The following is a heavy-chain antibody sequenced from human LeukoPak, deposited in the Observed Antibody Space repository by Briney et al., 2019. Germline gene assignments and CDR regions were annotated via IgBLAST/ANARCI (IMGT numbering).Heavy chain of an antibody. CDR2: IYPGDSDT. V-gene: IGHV5-51*01. Sequence: GESLKISCKGAEYSFTSYWIGWVRQMPGKGLEWMGIIYPGDSDTRYSPSFQGQVTISADKSISTAYLQWSSLKASDTAMYYCARRVTIFGVDAFNIWGQGTMVTVSS. J-gene: IGHJ3*02. CDR3: ARRVTIFGVDAFNI. D-gene: IGHD3-3*01. CDR1: EYSFTSYW.